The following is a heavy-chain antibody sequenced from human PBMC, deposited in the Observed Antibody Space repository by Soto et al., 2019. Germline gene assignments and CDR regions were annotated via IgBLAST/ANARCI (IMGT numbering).Heavy chain of an antibody. CDR1: GGSISPFY. CDR3: ARVGGVAARTFDY. V-gene: IGHV4-59*01. J-gene: IGHJ4*02. Sequence: TLSLTCTVSGGSISPFYWSWVRQPPGKGLEWIGYLYYSGNTNYNPSLKSRVTISVDASKNQVSLRLTSVTAADTAVYYCARVGGVAARTFDYWGQGTVVTSPQ. CDR2: LYYSGNT. D-gene: IGHD2-15*01.